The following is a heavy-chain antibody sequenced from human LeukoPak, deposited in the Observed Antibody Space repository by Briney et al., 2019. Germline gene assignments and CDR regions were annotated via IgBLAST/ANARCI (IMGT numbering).Heavy chain of an antibody. Sequence: SETLSLTCTVSGASITSDIFYWNWIRQSPGKGLEWIGAIHNSRGTSYNPSLESRLTISVDPSENKFFLRMTSVTDADTATYYCGKVGGNTNSWGQGTLVTVSS. J-gene: IGHJ4*02. CDR3: GKVGGNTNS. CDR1: GASITSDIFY. V-gene: IGHV4-30-4*01. D-gene: IGHD4-23*01. CDR2: IHNSRGT.